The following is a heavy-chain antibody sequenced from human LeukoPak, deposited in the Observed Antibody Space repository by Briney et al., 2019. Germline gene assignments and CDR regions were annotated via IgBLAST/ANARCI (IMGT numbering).Heavy chain of an antibody. V-gene: IGHV1-69*01. J-gene: IGHJ4*02. CDR2: IIPIFGTA. D-gene: IGHD2-15*01. Sequence: ASVTVSCTASGGTFSSYAISWVRQAPGQGLEWMGGIIPIFGTANYAQKFQGRVTITADESTSTAYMELSSLRSEDTAVYYCARGYCSGGSCYQNYWGQGTLVTVSS. CDR1: GGTFSSYA. CDR3: ARGYCSGGSCYQNY.